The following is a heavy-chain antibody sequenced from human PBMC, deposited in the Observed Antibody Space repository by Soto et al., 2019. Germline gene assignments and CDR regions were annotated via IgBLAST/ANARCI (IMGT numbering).Heavy chain of an antibody. V-gene: IGHV2-5*02. CDR1: GFSLSTSGVG. CDR2: IYWVDDK. J-gene: IGHJ6*02. CDR3: AHRNVVLWFGDHYSYGMDV. Sequence: QITLKESGPTLVKPTQTLTLTCIFSGFSLSTSGVGVGWIRQPPGKALEWLALIYWVDDKRYSPSLKSRLTITKDTSKNQVVLTMTNLDPGDTATYYCAHRNVVLWFGDHYSYGMDVWGQGTTVTVSS. D-gene: IGHD3-10*01.